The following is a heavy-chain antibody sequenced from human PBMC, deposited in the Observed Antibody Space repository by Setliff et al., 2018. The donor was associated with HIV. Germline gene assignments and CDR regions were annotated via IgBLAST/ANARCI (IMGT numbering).Heavy chain of an antibody. D-gene: IGHD2-2*01. CDR3: AKGAVPAAIGGYYFDS. CDR2: LSGSGAGT. V-gene: IGHV3-23*01. CDR1: GFIFNDYA. Sequence: GGSLRLSCAASGFIFNDYAMSWVRQAPGKGLEWVSGLSGSGAGTYYADSVKGRFIISRDNSKNTLFLQMKGVRVDDTAKYYCAKGAVPAAIGGYYFDSWGQGTLVTVSS. J-gene: IGHJ4*02.